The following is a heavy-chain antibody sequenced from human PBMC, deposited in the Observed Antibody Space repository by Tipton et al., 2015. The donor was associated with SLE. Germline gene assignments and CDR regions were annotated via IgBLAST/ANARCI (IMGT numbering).Heavy chain of an antibody. CDR2: VSYSGIT. J-gene: IGHJ4*02. Sequence: TLSLTCTVSGGSISSHFWSWIRQPPGKGLEWVGYVSYSGITNYNPSLKSRVTISIDKSKNRFSLKLNSVTAADTAVYYCARAIPAYTTVWYYYFDHWGQGNLVTVSS. V-gene: IGHV4-59*11. CDR3: ARAIPAYTTVWYYYFDH. CDR1: GGSISSHF. D-gene: IGHD6-19*01.